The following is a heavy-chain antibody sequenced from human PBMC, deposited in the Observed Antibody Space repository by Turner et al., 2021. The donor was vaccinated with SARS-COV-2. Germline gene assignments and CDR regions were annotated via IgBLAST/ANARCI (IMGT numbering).Heavy chain of an antibody. CDR1: GYTFTGYY. Sequence: QVQLVQSGAKVTKHGSSVKVHCKASGYTFTGYYMHWVRQAPGQGLEWMGWINPNSGVTNYAQKCQGRVTMTRDTSISTAYMELRRLRSDYTAVYYCASGVGYSEFEYWVQGTLVTVSS. D-gene: IGHD5-18*01. CDR3: ASGVGYSEFEY. CDR2: INPNSGVT. J-gene: IGHJ4*02. V-gene: IGHV1-2*02.